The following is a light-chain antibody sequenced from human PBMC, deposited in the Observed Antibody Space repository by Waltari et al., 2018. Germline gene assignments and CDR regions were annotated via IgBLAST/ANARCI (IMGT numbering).Light chain of an antibody. CDR2: VAS. CDR1: QAISTY. Sequence: DIQLTQSPSFLSASVGDRVTITCRASQAISTYLAWYQRTPGKAPKLLIYVASKLQTGVPSRFGGSGSGTEFTLTISGLQPEDVATYYCQHFNSYPLTFGGGTKVEIK. CDR3: QHFNSYPLT. V-gene: IGKV1-9*01. J-gene: IGKJ4*01.